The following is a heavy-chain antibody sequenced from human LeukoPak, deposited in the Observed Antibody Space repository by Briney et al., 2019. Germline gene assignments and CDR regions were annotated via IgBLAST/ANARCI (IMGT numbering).Heavy chain of an antibody. J-gene: IGHJ6*03. CDR3: ARDLAGFQEPRYYYYMDV. CDR1: GFTVRRNV. Sequence: GGSLRLSCVASGFTVRRNVMSWVRQAPGKGLEWVSIIYSNDRAFYADSVKGRFTISRNNSKNTLFLQMSSLKPEDTAIYYCARDLAGFQEPRYYYYMDVWGKGTTVTVSS. CDR2: IYSNDRA. V-gene: IGHV3-66*03. D-gene: IGHD1-14*01.